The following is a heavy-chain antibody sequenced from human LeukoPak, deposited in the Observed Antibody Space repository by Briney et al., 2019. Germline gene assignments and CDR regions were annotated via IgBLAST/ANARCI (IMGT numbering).Heavy chain of an antibody. CDR1: GDSISSYY. V-gene: IGHV4-4*07. CDR2: IFTSGST. CDR3: ARDGWLGDPSRFDY. D-gene: IGHD4-17*01. J-gene: IGHJ4*02. Sequence: PSGPLALTCAVSGDSISSYYWNWIRQPAGKGLEWIGRIFTSGSTNYNPSVKRRVTMSVDTSKNQFCLKVSCVTAADTAVYYCARDGWLGDPSRFDYWGQGTLVTVSS.